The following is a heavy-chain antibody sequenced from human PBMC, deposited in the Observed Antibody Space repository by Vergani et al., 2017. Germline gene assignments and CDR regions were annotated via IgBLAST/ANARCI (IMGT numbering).Heavy chain of an antibody. D-gene: IGHD3-3*01. Sequence: QVQLVQSGAEVKKPGSSVKVSCKASGGTFSSYAISWVRQAPGQGLEWMGRIIPILGIANYAQKFQGRVTITADKSTSTAYMELSSLRSEDTAVYYCAREGPQSEGYYYYDMDVWGKGTTVTVSS. CDR2: IIPILGIA. J-gene: IGHJ6*03. V-gene: IGHV1-69*04. CDR3: AREGPQSEGYYYYDMDV. CDR1: GGTFSSYA.